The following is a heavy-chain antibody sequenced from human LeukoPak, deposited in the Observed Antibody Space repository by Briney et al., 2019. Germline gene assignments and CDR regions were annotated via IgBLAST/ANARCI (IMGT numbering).Heavy chain of an antibody. CDR2: IYHSGST. CDR3: ARKIGSSGAFDI. D-gene: IGHD1-26*01. CDR1: GGPISSTNW. Sequence: PSGTLSLTCAVSGGPISSTNWWSWVRQSPGKGLEWIGEIYHSGSTNYNPSLRSRITISVDKSKDQFSLRLSSVTAADTAVYYCARKIGSSGAFDIWGQGTMVTVSS. J-gene: IGHJ3*02. V-gene: IGHV4-4*02.